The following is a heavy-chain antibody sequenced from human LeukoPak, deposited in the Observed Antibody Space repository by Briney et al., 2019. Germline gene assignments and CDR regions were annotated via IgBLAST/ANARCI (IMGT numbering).Heavy chain of an antibody. V-gene: IGHV3-30*03. J-gene: IGHJ4*02. CDR2: ISYDGSNK. CDR3: VRAYKQWLVS. Sequence: PGGSLRLSCAASGFTFSSYGMHWVRQAPGKGLEWVAVISYDGSNKYYADSVKGRFSISRDNAKNTLYLQMNSLRAEDTAVYYCVRAYKQWLVSWGQGTLVTVSS. D-gene: IGHD6-19*01. CDR1: GFTFSSYG.